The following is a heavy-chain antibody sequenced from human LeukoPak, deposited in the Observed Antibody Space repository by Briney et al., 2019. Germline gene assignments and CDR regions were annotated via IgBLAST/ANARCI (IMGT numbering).Heavy chain of an antibody. CDR2: INHSGST. J-gene: IGHJ5*02. CDR1: GGSFSGYY. V-gene: IGHV4-34*01. D-gene: IGHD1-26*01. CDR3: ARGPEVGLNWFDP. Sequence: SETLSLTCAVYGGSFSGYYWSWIRQPPGKGLEWIGEINHSGSTNSNPSLKSRVTMSVDTSKNQFSLKLSSVTAADTAVYYCARGPEVGLNWFDPWGQGTLVTVSS.